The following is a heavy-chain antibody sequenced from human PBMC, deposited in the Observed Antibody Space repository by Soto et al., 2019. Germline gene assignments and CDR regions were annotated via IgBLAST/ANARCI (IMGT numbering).Heavy chain of an antibody. Sequence: EVQLVESGGGLVQPGGSLRLSCAASGFTVSSNYMSWVRQAPGKGLEWVSVIYSGGSTYYADSVKGRLTISRDNSKNTLYLQMNSLRAEDTAVYYCARDSGQLWLGGYFDYWGQGTLVTVSS. CDR3: ARDSGQLWLGGYFDY. J-gene: IGHJ4*02. CDR2: IYSGGST. V-gene: IGHV3-66*01. CDR1: GFTVSSNY. D-gene: IGHD5-18*01.